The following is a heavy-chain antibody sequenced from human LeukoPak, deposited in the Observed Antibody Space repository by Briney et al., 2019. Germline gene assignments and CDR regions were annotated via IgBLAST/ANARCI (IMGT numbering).Heavy chain of an antibody. CDR2: ISYSGDT. J-gene: IGHJ5*02. Sequence: PSETLSLTCTVSGGSMSSHHWGWIRQPPGKGLEWIGYISYSGDTSYNPSLKSRVTMLVDTSKIQFSLKLNSVTAADTAVYYCARGWLTWFNTWGQGTLVTVSS. CDR1: GGSMSSHH. D-gene: IGHD6-19*01. V-gene: IGHV4-59*11. CDR3: ARGWLTWFNT.